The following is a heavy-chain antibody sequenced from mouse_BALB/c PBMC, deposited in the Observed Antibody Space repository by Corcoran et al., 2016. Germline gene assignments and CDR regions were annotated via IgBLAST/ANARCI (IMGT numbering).Heavy chain of an antibody. J-gene: IGHJ2*01. CDR2: INTYTGEP. Sequence: QIQLVLSGPELKKPGESVKISCKASGYTFTNYGMNWVKQAPGKGLTWMGWINTYTGEPTYADDFKGRFAFSFETSASTAYLQINNLKNEDTATYFCARFYYDYRDVDYWGQGTTLTVSS. CDR3: ARFYYDYRDVDY. V-gene: IGHV9-3-1*01. CDR1: GYTFTNYG. D-gene: IGHD2-4*01.